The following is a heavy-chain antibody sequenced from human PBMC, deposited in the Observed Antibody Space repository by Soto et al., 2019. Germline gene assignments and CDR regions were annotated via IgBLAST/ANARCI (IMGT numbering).Heavy chain of an antibody. CDR1: GGSVSSGSYY. V-gene: IGHV4-61*01. CDR2: IYYSGST. CDR3: ARGRFGELLYPANWSDP. D-gene: IGHD3-10*01. J-gene: IGHJ5*02. Sequence: SETLSLTCTVSGGSVSSGSYYWSWIRQPPGKGLEWIGYIYYSGSTNYNPSLKSRVTISADTSKNQFSLKLSSVTAADTAVYYCARGRFGELLYPANWSDPWGQGTLVTVSS.